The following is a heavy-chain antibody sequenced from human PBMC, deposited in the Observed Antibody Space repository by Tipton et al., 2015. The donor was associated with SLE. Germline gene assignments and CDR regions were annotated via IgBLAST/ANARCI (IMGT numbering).Heavy chain of an antibody. J-gene: IGHJ2*01. CDR3: ARDSAVNFWYFDL. V-gene: IGHV4-39*07. CDR2: IYYSGTT. Sequence: TLSLTCTVSGGSISGTSHYWGWIRQSPGKGLEWLGSIYYSGTTYYNPSLKSRVTISVDTSKNQFSLKLTSVTAADTSVYYCARDSAVNFWYFDLWGRGTLVTVSS. CDR1: GGSISGTSHY.